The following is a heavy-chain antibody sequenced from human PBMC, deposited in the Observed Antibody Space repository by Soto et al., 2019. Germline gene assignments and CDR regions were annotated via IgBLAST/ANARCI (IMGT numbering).Heavy chain of an antibody. Sequence: EVQLVESGGGLTQPGGSLRLSCVVSGFIVSSSHMIWVCQAPGKGLEGVSILYNHGKTNYVDSVKARFTISGDNSKHTVYLQMNILRVEDTARYYCARLTEAERHWGQGALVTVSS. J-gene: IGHJ4*02. V-gene: IGHV3-53*01. D-gene: IGHD1-1*01. CDR3: ARLTEAERH. CDR2: LYNHGKT. CDR1: GFIVSSSH.